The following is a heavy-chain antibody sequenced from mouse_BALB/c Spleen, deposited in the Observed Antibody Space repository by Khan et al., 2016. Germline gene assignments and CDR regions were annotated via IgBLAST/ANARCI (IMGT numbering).Heavy chain of an antibody. V-gene: IGHV9-4*02. J-gene: IGHJ1*01. CDR2: INTHSGVP. Sequence: QIQLVQSGPELKKPGETVRISCKDSGYTFTTAGMQWVQKMPGTGLKWIGWINTHSGVPKYAEDFKGRFAFSLVPSASTAYFQIRTLKNEDTATYFCSRCGNFFHWYFDGGGAGTTVTVST. CDR3: SRCGNFFHWYFDG. CDR1: GYTFTTAG. D-gene: IGHD2-1*01.